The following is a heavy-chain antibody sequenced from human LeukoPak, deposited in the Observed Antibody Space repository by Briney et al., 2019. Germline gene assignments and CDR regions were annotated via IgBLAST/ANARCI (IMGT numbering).Heavy chain of an antibody. CDR3: ARVRGVNPYYYGMDV. V-gene: IGHV3-21*01. J-gene: IGHJ6*02. CDR2: ISSSSSYI. D-gene: IGHD3-10*01. CDR1: GFTFSSYS. Sequence: GGSLRLSCAASGFTFSSYSMNWVRQAPGKGLEWVSSISSSSSYIYYADSVKGRFTISRDNAKNLLYLQMNSLRAEDTAVYYCARVRGVNPYYYGMDVWGQGTTVTVSS.